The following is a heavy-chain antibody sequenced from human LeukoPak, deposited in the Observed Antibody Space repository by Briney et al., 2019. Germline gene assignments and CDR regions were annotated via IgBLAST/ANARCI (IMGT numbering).Heavy chain of an antibody. CDR1: GGSISSYY. J-gene: IGHJ4*02. Sequence: SETLSLTCTVSGGSISSYYWSWIRQPPGKGLEWIGNIFYTGSTKYNPSLKSRVTISVDTSKNQFSLKLNSVTAADTAVYYCARAETDYWGQGTLVTVSS. V-gene: IGHV4-59*12. CDR2: IFYTGST. CDR3: ARAETDY.